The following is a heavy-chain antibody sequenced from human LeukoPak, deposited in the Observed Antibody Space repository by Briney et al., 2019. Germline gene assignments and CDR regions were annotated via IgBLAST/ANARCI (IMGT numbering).Heavy chain of an antibody. V-gene: IGHV4-31*03. Sequence: SKTLSLTCTVSGGSISSGGYYWSWIRQHPGKGLEWIGYIYYSGSTYYNPSLKSRVTISVDTSKNQFSLKLSSVTAADTAVYYCAQSYYDSSGFDYWGQGTLVTVSS. D-gene: IGHD3-22*01. CDR2: IYYSGST. CDR1: GGSISSGGYY. J-gene: IGHJ4*02. CDR3: AQSYYDSSGFDY.